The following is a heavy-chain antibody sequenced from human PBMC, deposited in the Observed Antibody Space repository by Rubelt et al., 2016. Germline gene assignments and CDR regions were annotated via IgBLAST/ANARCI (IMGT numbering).Heavy chain of an antibody. J-gene: IGHJ4*02. Sequence: ESGGGLVQPGGSLRLSCAASGFTFSSYSMKWVRQAPGKGLEWVSSISSSSNYIYYIDSVKGRFTISRDSAKNSVYLQMNNLRVEDTAVYYCANVAGDHWGQGTLVTVSS. CDR3: ANVAGDH. D-gene: IGHD2-15*01. CDR2: ISSSSNYI. CDR1: GFTFSSYS. V-gene: IGHV3-21*01.